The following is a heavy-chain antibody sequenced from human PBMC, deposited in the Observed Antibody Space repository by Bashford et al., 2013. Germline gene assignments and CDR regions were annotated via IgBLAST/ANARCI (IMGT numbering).Heavy chain of an antibody. CDR1: GYSFTSFG. CDR2: ISPYHNKA. J-gene: IGHJ4*02. D-gene: IGHD2-15*01. Sequence: ASVKVSCKASGYSFTSFGIHWMRQAPGQSLDWLGWISPYHNKARYAEKFQGRVTITTDTSTNTAYLDLRSLRSDDSAVYYCVRGGDSSMVVVAADFDNWGQGTLVTVSS. V-gene: IGHV1-18*04. CDR3: VRGGDSSMVVVAADFDN.